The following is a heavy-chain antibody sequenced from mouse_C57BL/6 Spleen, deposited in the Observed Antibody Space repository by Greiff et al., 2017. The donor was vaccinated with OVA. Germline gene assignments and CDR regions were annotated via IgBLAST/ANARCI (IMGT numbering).Heavy chain of an antibody. J-gene: IGHJ4*01. CDR3: ARRMVTTGYAMDY. Sequence: VQLQESGAELVKPGASVKISCKASGYAFSSYWMNWVKQRPGKGLEWIGQIYPGDGDTNYNGKFKGKATLTADKSSSTAYMQLSSLTSEDSAVYFCARRMVTTGYAMDYWGQGTSVTASS. CDR1: GYAFSSYW. V-gene: IGHV1-80*01. CDR2: IYPGDGDT. D-gene: IGHD2-2*01.